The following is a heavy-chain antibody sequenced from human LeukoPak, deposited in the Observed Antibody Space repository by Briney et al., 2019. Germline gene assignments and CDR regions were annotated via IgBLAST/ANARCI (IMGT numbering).Heavy chain of an antibody. J-gene: IGHJ5*02. CDR3: ARGWNYGLNWFDP. CDR2: IYYSGTT. Sequence: KPSETLSLTCTVSGGSINYFYWSWIRQPPGKGLEWIGNIYYSGTTNYNPSLKSRLTISVDTSKNQFSLKLSSVTAADTAVYYCARGWNYGLNWFDPWGQGILVTVSS. D-gene: IGHD1-7*01. V-gene: IGHV4-59*12. CDR1: GGSINYFY.